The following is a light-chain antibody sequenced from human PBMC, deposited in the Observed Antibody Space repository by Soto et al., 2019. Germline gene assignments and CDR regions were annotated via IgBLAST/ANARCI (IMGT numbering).Light chain of an antibody. Sequence: QSALTQPASVSGSPGQSITISCTGTSSDVGAYNYVSWYQQHPGKAPKLMIYDVNIRPSGVSNRFSGSKSGNTAPLTISGLQAEDEADYYYTSWTTSTTMKFGGGTKLTVL. CDR1: SSDVGAYNY. CDR2: DVN. J-gene: IGLJ2*01. V-gene: IGLV2-14*01. CDR3: TSWTTSTTMK.